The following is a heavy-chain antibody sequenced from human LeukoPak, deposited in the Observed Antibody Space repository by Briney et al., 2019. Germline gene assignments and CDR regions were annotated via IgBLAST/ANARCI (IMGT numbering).Heavy chain of an antibody. D-gene: IGHD2-2*01. CDR3: ARAWATSVVPADWFDP. Sequence: SETLSLTCTVSGGSISSYYWSWIRQPAGKGLEWIGRIYTSGSTNYNPSLKSRVTMSVDTSKNQFSLKLSSVTAADTAVYYCARAWATSVVPADWFDPWGQGTLVTVSS. V-gene: IGHV4-4*07. CDR2: IYTSGST. CDR1: GGSISSYY. J-gene: IGHJ5*02.